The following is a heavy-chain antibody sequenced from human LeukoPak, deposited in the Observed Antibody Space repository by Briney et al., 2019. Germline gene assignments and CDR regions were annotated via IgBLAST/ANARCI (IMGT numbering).Heavy chain of an antibody. Sequence: PSETLSLTCTVSGGSISSYYWSWIRQPPGKGLEWIGSIYHSGSPYYNSSLKSRVTISVDTSKNQFSLKLSSVTAADTAAYYCARGRFDYYDSSGYYRPREYYSYYYYMDVWGKGTTVTISS. V-gene: IGHV4-59*01. CDR2: IYHSGSP. J-gene: IGHJ6*03. CDR1: GGSISSYY. D-gene: IGHD3-22*01. CDR3: ARGRFDYYDSSGYYRPREYYSYYYYMDV.